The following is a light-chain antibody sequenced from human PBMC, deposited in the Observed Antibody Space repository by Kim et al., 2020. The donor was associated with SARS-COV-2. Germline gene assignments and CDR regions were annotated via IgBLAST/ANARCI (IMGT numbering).Light chain of an antibody. CDR2: AAS. CDR3: QQADSFPIT. CDR1: QDIISC. V-gene: IGKV1-12*01. J-gene: IGKJ5*01. Sequence: ASVGDRVPIPCRAIQDIISCVAWYQQKPGKAPKLLIYAASSLLSGVPSRFSGSGSVTDFTLPINNLQPEDFATYSCQQADSFPITFGQGTRLEI.